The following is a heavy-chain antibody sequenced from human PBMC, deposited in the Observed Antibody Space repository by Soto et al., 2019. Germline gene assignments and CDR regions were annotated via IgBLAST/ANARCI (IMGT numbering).Heavy chain of an antibody. CDR1: VGSISSGDYY. CDR2: IYYSGSA. D-gene: IGHD4-4*01. Sequence: QVQLQESGPGLVKPSQTLSLTCTVSVGSISSGDYYWSWIRQPPGKGPEWIGYIYYSGSAYYNPSLTSRLTISVDTSKNQFSLKLSSLTAADTAVYYCARGDYSTYGLDSWGQGTLVTVSS. V-gene: IGHV4-30-4*01. J-gene: IGHJ4*02. CDR3: ARGDYSTYGLDS.